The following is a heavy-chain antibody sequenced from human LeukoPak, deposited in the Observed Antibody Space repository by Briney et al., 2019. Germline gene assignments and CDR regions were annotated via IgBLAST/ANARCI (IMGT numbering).Heavy chain of an antibody. CDR1: GYTFTCYN. D-gene: IGHD4-17*01. J-gene: IGHJ5*02. CDR3: AREGDYGDYDAHNWFDP. CDR2: INPNSGGT. V-gene: IGHV1-2*02. Sequence: ASVKVSCKASGYTFTCYNMPWVRHAPGQGLGWMGWINPNSGGTNYAQKFQGRVTMTRDTSISTAYMELSRLRSDDTAVYYCAREGDYGDYDAHNWFDPWGQGTLVTVSS.